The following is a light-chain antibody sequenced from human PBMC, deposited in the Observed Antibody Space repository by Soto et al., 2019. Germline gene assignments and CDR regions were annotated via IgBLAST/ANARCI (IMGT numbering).Light chain of an antibody. CDR1: QSVSSN. CDR3: QQYNNWPPP. Sequence: EIVVTQSPATLSVSEGERATLSCRASQSVSSNLAWYQQKPGQAPRLLIYGASTRAAGIPARFSGSGSGTEFTLTISSLQSEDFAVYYCQQYNNWPPPFGQGTKVDI. J-gene: IGKJ1*01. CDR2: GAS. V-gene: IGKV3-15*01.